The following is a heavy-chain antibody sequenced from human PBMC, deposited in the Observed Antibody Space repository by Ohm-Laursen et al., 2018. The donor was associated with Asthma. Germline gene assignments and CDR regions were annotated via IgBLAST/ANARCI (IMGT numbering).Heavy chain of an antibody. CDR2: GGSYYDGGLK. D-gene: IGHD6-19*01. CDR1: GFTFRSYA. Sequence: SLRLSCAASGFTFRSYAMHWVRQAPGKGLEWVAVGGSYYDGGLKYYADSVNGRFTVSRDDSKNTLYLQMNSLRPDDTAVYYCARRPSGWYYFDYWGQGILVTVSS. J-gene: IGHJ4*02. CDR3: ARRPSGWYYFDY. V-gene: IGHV3-30-3*01.